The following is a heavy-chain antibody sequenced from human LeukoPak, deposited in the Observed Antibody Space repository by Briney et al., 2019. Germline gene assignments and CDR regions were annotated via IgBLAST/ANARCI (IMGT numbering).Heavy chain of an antibody. CDR1: GFTFSTFA. V-gene: IGHV3-23*01. J-gene: IGHJ4*02. D-gene: IGHD1-26*01. Sequence: GGSLRLSCAASGFTFSTFAMIWVRQPPGKGLEWVSNIFPSGGEIHYADSVRGRFTISRDNSKSTLSLQMNSLRAEDTAVYYCAKDPMASWELLGSYWGQGTLATVSS. CDR3: AKDPMASWELLGSY. CDR2: IFPSGGEI.